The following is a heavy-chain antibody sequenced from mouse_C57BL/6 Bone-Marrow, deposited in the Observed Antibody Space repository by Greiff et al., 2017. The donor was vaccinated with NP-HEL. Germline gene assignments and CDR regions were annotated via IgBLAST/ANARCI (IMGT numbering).Heavy chain of an antibody. Sequence: EVMLVESGGGLVQPGGSLSLSCAASGLTFTDYYMSWVRQPPGKALEWLGFIRNKANGYTTEYSASVKGRFTISRDNSQSILYLQMNALRAEDSATYYCARYLKTGAFAYWGQGTLVTVSA. V-gene: IGHV7-3*01. D-gene: IGHD4-1*01. CDR2: IRNKANGYTT. J-gene: IGHJ3*01. CDR1: GLTFTDYY. CDR3: ARYLKTGAFAY.